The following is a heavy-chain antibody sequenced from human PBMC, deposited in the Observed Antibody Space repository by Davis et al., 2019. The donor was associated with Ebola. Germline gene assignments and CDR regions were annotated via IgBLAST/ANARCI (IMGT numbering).Heavy chain of an antibody. Sequence: PGGSLRPSCAASGFTFSSYAMSGVRQAPGKGLEWVLAISGSGGSTYYADSVKGRFTISRDNSKNTLYLQMNSLRAEDTAVYYCARSIAVADANDYWGQGTLVTVSS. CDR2: ISGSGGST. V-gene: IGHV3-23*01. CDR1: GFTFSSYA. J-gene: IGHJ4*02. D-gene: IGHD6-19*01. CDR3: ARSIAVADANDY.